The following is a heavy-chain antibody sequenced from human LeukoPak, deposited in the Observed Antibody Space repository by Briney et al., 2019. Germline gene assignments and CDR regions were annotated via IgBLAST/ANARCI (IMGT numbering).Heavy chain of an antibody. D-gene: IGHD6-19*01. V-gene: IGHV4-61*02. J-gene: IGHJ3*02. CDR3: ARAPLKSVAGSDAFDI. CDR2: IYTSGST. Sequence: SETLSLTCTVSGGSISSGSYYWSWIRQPAGKGLEWIRRIYTSGSTNYNPSLKSRVTISVDTSKNQFSLKLSSVTAADTAVYYCARAPLKSVAGSDAFDIWGQGTMVTVSS. CDR1: GGSISSGSYY.